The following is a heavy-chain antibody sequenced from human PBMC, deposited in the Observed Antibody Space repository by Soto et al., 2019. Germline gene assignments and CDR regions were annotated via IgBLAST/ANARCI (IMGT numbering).Heavy chain of an antibody. V-gene: IGHV3-33*01. J-gene: IGHJ3*02. D-gene: IGHD6-13*01. CDR3: ASPSSSWYAGDAFDI. CDR1: GFTFSSYG. Sequence: QVQLVESGGGVVQPGRSLRLSCAASGFTFSSYGMHWVRQAPGKGLEWVAVIWYDGSNKYYADSVKGRFTISRDNSKNTLYLQMNSLRAEDTAVYYCASPSSSWYAGDAFDIWGQGTMVTVSS. CDR2: IWYDGSNK.